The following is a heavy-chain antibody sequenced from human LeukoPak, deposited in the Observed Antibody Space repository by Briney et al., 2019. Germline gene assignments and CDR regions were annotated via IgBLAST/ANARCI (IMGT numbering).Heavy chain of an antibody. CDR3: ARGVKYYYDSSGYYREYYFDY. CDR1: GGSISSYY. CDR2: IYTSGST. V-gene: IGHV4-4*07. D-gene: IGHD3-22*01. Sequence: PSETLSLTCTVSGGSISSYYWSWIRQPAGKGLEWIGRIYTSGSTNYNPSLKSRVTMSVDTSKNQFSLKLSSVTAADTAVYYCARGVKYYYDSSGYYREYYFDYWGQGTLVTVSS. J-gene: IGHJ4*02.